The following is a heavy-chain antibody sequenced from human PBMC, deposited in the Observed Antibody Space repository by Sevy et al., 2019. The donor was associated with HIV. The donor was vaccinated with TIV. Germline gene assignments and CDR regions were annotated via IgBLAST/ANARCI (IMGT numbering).Heavy chain of an antibody. D-gene: IGHD6-13*01. CDR2: IGTAVDI. CDR3: ARGGWGSSWYDY. J-gene: IGHJ4*02. V-gene: IGHV3-13*01. Sequence: GGSLRLSCAASGFTFSSYDMHWVRQVTGERLEWVSAIGTAVDIYYPDSVKGRFTISRENAKNSLYLQMNSLRDGDTAVYYCARGGWGSSWYDYWGQGTLVTVSS. CDR1: GFTFSSYD.